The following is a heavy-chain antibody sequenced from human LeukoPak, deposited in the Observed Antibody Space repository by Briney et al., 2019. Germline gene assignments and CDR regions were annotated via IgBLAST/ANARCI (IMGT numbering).Heavy chain of an antibody. V-gene: IGHV3-66*01. CDR3: ARAHDRGYYYGFDY. J-gene: IGHJ4*02. CDR2: IYSAGNT. Sequence: PGGSLRLSCAASGLTVSSNYMSWVRQAPGKGLEWVSVIYSAGNTYYADSVQGRFTMSRENPENTLYLQMNSLRAEDTAVYYCARAHDRGYYYGFDYWGQGTLVTVSS. CDR1: GLTVSSNY. D-gene: IGHD3-22*01.